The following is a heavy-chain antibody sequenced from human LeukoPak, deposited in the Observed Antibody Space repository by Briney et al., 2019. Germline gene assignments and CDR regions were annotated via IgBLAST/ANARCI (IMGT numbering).Heavy chain of an antibody. CDR3: ARKYSQGYSSPFFDY. D-gene: IGHD3-16*02. CDR2: IGSSSGYT. V-gene: IGHV3-11*06. Sequence: TGGSLRLSCAASGFTLSDYFMSWIRQAPGQGLEWVSYIGSSSGYTNYADSVRGRFTISRDNAKNSLYLQMNSLRAEDTAVYYCARKYSQGYSSPFFDYWGQGTLVTVSS. CDR1: GFTLSDYF. J-gene: IGHJ4*02.